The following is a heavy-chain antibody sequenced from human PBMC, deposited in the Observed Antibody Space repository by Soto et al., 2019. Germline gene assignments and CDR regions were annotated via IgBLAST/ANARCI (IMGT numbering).Heavy chain of an antibody. J-gene: IGHJ6*02. CDR1: GGTFSSYA. Sequence: QVQLVQSGAEVKKPGSSVKVPCKASGGTFSSYAISWVRQAPGQGPEWMGGIIPISGTANYAQKFQGRVTITADESTSTAYMELSSLRSEDTAVYYCARSQGSSTSLEIYYYYYYGMDVWGQGTTVTVSS. D-gene: IGHD2-2*01. V-gene: IGHV1-69*01. CDR3: ARSQGSSTSLEIYYYYYYGMDV. CDR2: IIPISGTA.